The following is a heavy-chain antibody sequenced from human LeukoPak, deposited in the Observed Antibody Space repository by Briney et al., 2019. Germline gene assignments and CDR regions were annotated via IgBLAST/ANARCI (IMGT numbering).Heavy chain of an antibody. CDR1: GFPFSNYG. D-gene: IGHD3-10*01. V-gene: IGHV3-30*02. J-gene: IGHJ4*02. CDR2: IRYDGNNK. Sequence: GGSLRLPCAASGFPFSNYGMHWVRQTPGKGLEWMAYIRYDGNNKDCADSVKGRFSISRDNSKNTLYLQMNSLRAEDTAIYYCAKADRADVPSKVDYWGQGTLITVSS. CDR3: AKADRADVPSKVDY.